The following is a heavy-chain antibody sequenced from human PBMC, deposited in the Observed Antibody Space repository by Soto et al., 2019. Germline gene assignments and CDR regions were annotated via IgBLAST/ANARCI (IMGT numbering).Heavy chain of an antibody. CDR1: RFTFSSYS. Sequence: GGSLRLSGEASRFTFSSYSMNWVRQAPGKGLEWVSYISSSSSTIYYADSVKGRFTISRDNAKNSLYLQMNSLRAEDTAVYYCAREAAGGAFDIWGQGT. CDR2: ISSSSSTI. J-gene: IGHJ3*02. CDR3: AREAAGGAFDI. D-gene: IGHD6-25*01. V-gene: IGHV3-48*01.